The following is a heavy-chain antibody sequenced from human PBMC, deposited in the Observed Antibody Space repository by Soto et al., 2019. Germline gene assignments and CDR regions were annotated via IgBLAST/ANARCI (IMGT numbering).Heavy chain of an antibody. CDR3: ASYCSGGSCRPGNWFDP. CDR2: IIPIFGTA. D-gene: IGHD2-15*01. J-gene: IGHJ5*02. CDR1: GGTFSSYA. V-gene: IGHV1-69*12. Sequence: QVQLVQSGAEVKKPGSSVKVSCKASGGTFSSYAISWVRQAPGQGLEWMGGIIPIFGTANYAQKFQGRVTITADESTSTAYMELSSLRSEDTAVYYCASYCSGGSCRPGNWFDPWGQGTLVTVSS.